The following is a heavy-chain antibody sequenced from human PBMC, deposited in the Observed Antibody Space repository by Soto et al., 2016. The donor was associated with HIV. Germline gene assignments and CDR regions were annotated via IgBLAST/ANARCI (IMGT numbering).Heavy chain of an antibody. Sequence: VKLLESGGKLVQTGESLTLSCEVSGFTFSSYVMNWVRQIQGKGLEWVSVIGSSGGTTSYADSVEGRFIISRDNSNNKLFLQMNNLTVDDTAQYYCATDPYFYDSSSYPLRADYFQYWGQGTPVTVSS. D-gene: IGHD3-22*01. CDR2: IGSSGGTT. CDR1: GFTFSSYV. CDR3: ATDPYFYDSSSYPLRADYFQY. J-gene: IGHJ1*01. V-gene: IGHV3-23*01.